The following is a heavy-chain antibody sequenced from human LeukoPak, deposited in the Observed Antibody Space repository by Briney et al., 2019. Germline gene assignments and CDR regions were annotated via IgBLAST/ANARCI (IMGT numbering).Heavy chain of an antibody. CDR2: ISYDGSNK. J-gene: IGHJ4*02. D-gene: IGHD6-19*01. CDR3: AKELAVDGNGFDY. CDR1: GFTFSSYG. Sequence: PGGSLRLSCAASGFTFSSYGMHGVRQAPGKGLEWVAVISYDGSNKYYADSVKGRFTISRDNSKNTLYLQMNSLRAEDTAVYYCAKELAVDGNGFDYWGQGTLVTVSS. V-gene: IGHV3-30*18.